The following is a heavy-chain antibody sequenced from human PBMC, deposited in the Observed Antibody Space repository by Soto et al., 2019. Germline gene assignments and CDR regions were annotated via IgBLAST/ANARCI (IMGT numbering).Heavy chain of an antibody. Sequence: QLQLQESGPGLVKPSETLSLTCSVSDDSINSDKYYWGWIRQPPGKGLEWIGSIYYRGNAYYNPSRQTRVTISLDKSRSQFSLKLNSVTAAFSAVYFCARLEGLATISYYFDFWGPGALVTVSS. CDR2: IYYRGNA. J-gene: IGHJ4*02. V-gene: IGHV4-39*01. CDR1: DDSINSDKYY. CDR3: ARLEGLATISYYFDF. D-gene: IGHD3-9*01.